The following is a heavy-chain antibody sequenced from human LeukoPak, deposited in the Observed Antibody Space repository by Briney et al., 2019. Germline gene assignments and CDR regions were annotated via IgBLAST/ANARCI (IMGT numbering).Heavy chain of an antibody. J-gene: IGHJ3*02. V-gene: IGHV4-31*03. CDR1: GGSISSGGYY. D-gene: IGHD3-22*01. CDR2: IYYSGST. Sequence: PSETLSLTCTVSGGSISSGGYYWSWIRQHPGKGLEWIGYIYYSGSTYYNPSLKSRVTISVDTSKNQFSLKLSSVTAADTAVYYCARDKTPLYYYGSSGYFPGAFDIWGQGTMVTVSS. CDR3: ARDKTPLYYYGSSGYFPGAFDI.